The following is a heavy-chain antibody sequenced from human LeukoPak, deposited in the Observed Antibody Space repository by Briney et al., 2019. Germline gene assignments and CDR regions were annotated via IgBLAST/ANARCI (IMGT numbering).Heavy chain of an antibody. CDR1: GFPFSSYG. CDR3: AKDSSSSNYYYGLDV. Sequence: GGSLRLSCAASGFPFSSYGIHWVRQAPGKGLEWVAVISYDGTNKYYADSVKGRFTISRDNSKNTLYLQMNGLRADDTAVYFCAKDSSSSNYYYGLDVWGQGTTVTVSS. J-gene: IGHJ6*02. CDR2: ISYDGTNK. D-gene: IGHD6-13*01. V-gene: IGHV3-30*18.